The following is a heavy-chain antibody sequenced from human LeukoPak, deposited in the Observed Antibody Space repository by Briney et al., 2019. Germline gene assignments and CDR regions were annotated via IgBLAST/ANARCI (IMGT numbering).Heavy chain of an antibody. V-gene: IGHV4-38-2*02. CDR1: GYSISSGYY. D-gene: IGHD6-13*01. CDR3: ARDVVAAVGTWDY. CDR2: IYHSGST. J-gene: IGHJ4*02. Sequence: SETLSLTCTVSGYSISSGYYWGWIRQPPGKGLEWIGSIYHSGSTYYNPSLKSRVTISVDTSKNQFSLKLSSVTAVDTAVYYCARDVVAAVGTWDYWGQGTLVTVSS.